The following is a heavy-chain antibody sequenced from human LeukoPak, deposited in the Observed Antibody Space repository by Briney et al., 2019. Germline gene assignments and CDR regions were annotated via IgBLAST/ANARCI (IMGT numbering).Heavy chain of an antibody. CDR1: GGSISSGDYY. D-gene: IGHD3-3*01. V-gene: IGHV4-30-4*01. CDR2: MYYSWST. J-gene: IGHJ6*02. CDR3: ARDQRYDFWSGYPSYGMDV. Sequence: PSQTLSLTCTVSGGSISSGDYYWSWIRQPPGKGLEWIGYMYYSWSTYYNPSLKSRVTISVDTSKNQFSLKLSSVTAADTAVYYCARDQRYDFWSGYPSYGMDVWGQGTTVTVSS.